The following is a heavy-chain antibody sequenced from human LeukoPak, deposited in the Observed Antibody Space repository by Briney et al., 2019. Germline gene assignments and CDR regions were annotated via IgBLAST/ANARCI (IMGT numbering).Heavy chain of an antibody. Sequence: SETLSLTCTVSGGSISSSGYYWGWIRQPPGKGLEWIASIYYSGSTYYNPSLKSRVTISVDTSKNQLPLKLSPLTAADTAVSYCARHEYSGSYYGLSWFDPWGQGTLVNGSS. CDR2: IYYSGST. V-gene: IGHV4-39*01. CDR1: GGSISSSGYY. D-gene: IGHD1-26*01. J-gene: IGHJ5*02. CDR3: ARHEYSGSYYGLSWFDP.